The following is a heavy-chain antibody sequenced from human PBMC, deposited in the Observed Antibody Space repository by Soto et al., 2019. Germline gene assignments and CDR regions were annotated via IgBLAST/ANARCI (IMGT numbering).Heavy chain of an antibody. CDR2: IRVSGDTM. CDR1: GFTFSSYT. CDR3: ARDRDYAFDY. Sequence: GGSLRLSCAASGFTFSSYTMNWVRQAPGKGLEWLSNIRVSGDTMSYADSVKGRFTISRDNAQDSLYLQMNSLRAEDTAVYYCARDRDYAFDYWGQGTLVTVSS. J-gene: IGHJ4*02. D-gene: IGHD4-17*01. V-gene: IGHV3-48*01.